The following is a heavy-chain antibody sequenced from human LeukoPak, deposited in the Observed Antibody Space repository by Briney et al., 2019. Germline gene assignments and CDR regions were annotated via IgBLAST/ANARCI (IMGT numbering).Heavy chain of an antibody. CDR2: ISGSGGST. Sequence: GGSLRLSCAASGFTFSSYAMSWVRQAPGKGLEWVSAISGSGGSTYYADSVKGRFTISRDNSKNTLYLQTNSLRAEDTAVYYCAVHGLDSYYYGSGSYHPWGQGTLVTVSS. V-gene: IGHV3-23*01. CDR1: GFTFSSYA. D-gene: IGHD3-10*01. J-gene: IGHJ5*02. CDR3: AVHGLDSYYYGSGSYHP.